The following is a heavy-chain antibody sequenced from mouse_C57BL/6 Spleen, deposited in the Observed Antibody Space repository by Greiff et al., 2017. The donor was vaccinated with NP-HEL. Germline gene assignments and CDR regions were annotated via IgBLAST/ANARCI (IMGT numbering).Heavy chain of an antibody. J-gene: IGHJ3*01. V-gene: IGHV1-39*01. D-gene: IGHD1-1*01. CDR2: INPNYGTT. CDR3: AYCGSSYGWFAD. CDR1: GYSFTDYN. Sequence: VQLQQSGPELVKPGASVKISCTASGYSFTDYNMNWVKQSHGKSLEWIGVINPNYGTTSYNQKFKGKATLTVDQTSSTAYMQLNSLTSEDSAVYYCAYCGSSYGWFADWGQGTLVTVSA.